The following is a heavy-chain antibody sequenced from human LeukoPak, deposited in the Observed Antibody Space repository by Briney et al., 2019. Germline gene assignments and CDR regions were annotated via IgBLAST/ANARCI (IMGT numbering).Heavy chain of an antibody. CDR2: ISSSSSYI. CDR1: EFTFSTYS. CDR3: ARGENNYGYYYFDY. D-gene: IGHD5-18*01. J-gene: IGHJ4*02. Sequence: GSLRLSCAASEFTFSTYSMNWVRQAPGKGLEWVSSISSSSSYIYYADSVKGRFTISRDNAKNSLYLQMNSLRAEDTAVYYCARGENNYGYYYFDYWGQGTLVTASS. V-gene: IGHV3-21*01.